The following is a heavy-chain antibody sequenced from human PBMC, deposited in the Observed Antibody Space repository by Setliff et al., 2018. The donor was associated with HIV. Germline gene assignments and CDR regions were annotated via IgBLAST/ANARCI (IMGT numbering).Heavy chain of an antibody. V-gene: IGHV4-39*01. CDR1: GASISDSNSY. CDR3: ASGRYYDFWSGFDYYFDY. CDR2: IYQSGST. Sequence: SETLSLTCAVYGASISDSNSYWGWIRQPPGKRLEWLGSIYQSGSTSYNPSLSSRRTISVDTSKNQVSLRLSSVTAADTGVYYRASGRYYDFWSGFDYYFDYWGQGTLVTVSS. J-gene: IGHJ4*02. D-gene: IGHD3-3*01.